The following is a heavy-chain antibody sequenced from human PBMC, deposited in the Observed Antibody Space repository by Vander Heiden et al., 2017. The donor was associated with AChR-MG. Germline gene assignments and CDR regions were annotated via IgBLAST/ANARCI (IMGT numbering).Heavy chain of an antibody. CDR3: ARDLNPVGGGAASSGCDY. J-gene: IGHJ4*02. D-gene: IGHD2-15*01. Sequence: QVQLVESGGGVVQPGRSLRLSCAASGFTFRSFGIHWVRQAPGKGLEWVAVISYDGSNKYYADSVTGRVTISRDNSKNKVYRQMNSLRAEETAVYYCARDLNPVGGGAASSGCDYWGQGTLVTVSS. CDR1: GFTFRSFG. V-gene: IGHV3-30*03. CDR2: ISYDGSNK.